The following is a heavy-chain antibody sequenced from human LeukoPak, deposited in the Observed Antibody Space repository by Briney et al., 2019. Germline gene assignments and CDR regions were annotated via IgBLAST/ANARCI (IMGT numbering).Heavy chain of an antibody. CDR2: ISSSSSYT. Sequence: GGSLRLSCAASGFTFSDYYMSWTRQAPGKGLEWVSYISSSSSYTNYADSVKGRFTISRDNAKNSLYLQMNSLRAEDTAVYYCARDNDCSGGSCGGWFDPWGQGTLVTVSS. J-gene: IGHJ5*02. CDR3: ARDNDCSGGSCGGWFDP. V-gene: IGHV3-11*05. D-gene: IGHD2-15*01. CDR1: GFTFSDYY.